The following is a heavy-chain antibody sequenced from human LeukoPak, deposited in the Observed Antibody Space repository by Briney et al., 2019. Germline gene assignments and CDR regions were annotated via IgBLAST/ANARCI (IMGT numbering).Heavy chain of an antibody. J-gene: IGHJ4*02. Sequence: SETLSLTCTVSGGSISSYYWSWIRQPPGKGLEWIGYIYYSGSTNYNPSLKSRVTISVDTSKNQFSLKLSSVTAADTAVYYCASYSPVVVGALDYWGQGTLVTVSS. CDR3: ASYSPVVVGALDY. V-gene: IGHV4-59*01. CDR2: IYYSGST. D-gene: IGHD1-26*01. CDR1: GGSISSYY.